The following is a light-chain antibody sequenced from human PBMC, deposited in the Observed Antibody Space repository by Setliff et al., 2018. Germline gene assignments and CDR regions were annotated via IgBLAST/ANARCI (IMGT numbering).Light chain of an antibody. CDR3: SSYTSSSTLDV. CDR1: SSDVGGYNY. J-gene: IGLJ1*01. Sequence: QSALTQPASVSGSPGQSITISRTGTSSDVGGYNYVSWYQQHPGKAPKLMIYEVSNRPSGVSNRFSGSKSGNTASLTISGLRAEDEADYYCSSYTSSSTLDVFGTGTKVTVL. CDR2: EVS. V-gene: IGLV2-14*01.